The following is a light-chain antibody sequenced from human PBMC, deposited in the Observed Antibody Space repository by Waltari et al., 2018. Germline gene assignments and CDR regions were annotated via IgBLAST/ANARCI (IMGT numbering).Light chain of an antibody. CDR3: QQSYSIPPT. CDR1: QDMRYY. J-gene: IGKJ5*01. Sequence: DIQMTQSPSSLSASVGDRVTIPCRASQDMRYYLNWYQQKPGKAPKLLIYGASSLQSGVPSRFSGGGSGTDFTLTISSLQPEDFATYYCQQSYSIPPTFGQGTRLDIK. V-gene: IGKV1-39*01. CDR2: GAS.